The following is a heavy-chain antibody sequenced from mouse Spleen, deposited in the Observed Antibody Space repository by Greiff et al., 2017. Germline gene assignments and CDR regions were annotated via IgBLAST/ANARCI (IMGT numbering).Heavy chain of an antibody. J-gene: IGHJ4*01. Sequence: QVQLQQPGAELVRPGTSVKLSCKAYGYTFTSYWMHWVKQRPGQGLEWIGVIDPSDSYTNYNQKFKGKATLTVDTSSSTAYMQLSSLTSEDSAVYYCARRGRRETMDYWGQGTSVTVSS. CDR1: GYTFTSYW. D-gene: IGHD2-12*01. CDR3: ARRGRRETMDY. V-gene: IGHV1-59*01. CDR2: IDPSDSYT.